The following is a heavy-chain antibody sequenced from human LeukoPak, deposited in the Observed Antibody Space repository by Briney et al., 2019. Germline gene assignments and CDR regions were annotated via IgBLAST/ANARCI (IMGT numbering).Heavy chain of an antibody. D-gene: IGHD1-26*01. J-gene: IGHJ2*01. CDR1: GGSISSYY. Sequence: PSETLSLTCTVSGGSISSYYWSWIRQPPGKGLEWIGYIYYSGSTNYNPSLKSRVTIPVDTSKNQFSLKLSSVTAADTAVYYCARDRSGSYYGSYWYFDLWGRGTLVTVSS. V-gene: IGHV4-59*01. CDR3: ARDRSGSYYGSYWYFDL. CDR2: IYYSGST.